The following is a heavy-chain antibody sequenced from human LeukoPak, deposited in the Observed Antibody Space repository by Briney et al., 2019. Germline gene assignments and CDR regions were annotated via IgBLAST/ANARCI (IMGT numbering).Heavy chain of an antibody. CDR1: GFTFSSYS. CDR3: ASFDSSGWYWNY. CDR2: ISSSSSYI. V-gene: IGHV3-21*01. Sequence: GGSLRLSCAASGFTFSSYSMNWVRQAPGKGLEWVSSISSSSSYIYYADSVKGRFTISRDNAKNSLYLQMNSLRAEDTAVYYCASFDSSGWYWNYWGQGTLVTVSS. D-gene: IGHD6-19*01. J-gene: IGHJ4*02.